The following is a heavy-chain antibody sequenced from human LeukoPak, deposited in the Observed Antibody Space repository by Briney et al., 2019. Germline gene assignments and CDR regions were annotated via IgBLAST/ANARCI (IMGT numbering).Heavy chain of an antibody. Sequence: SETLSLTCTVSGGSVSSGTYYWSWIRQPPGKGLEWIGYIYYSGSTNYNPSLKSRVIISVDTSKNQCSLKLSSVTTADTAVYYCTRSTNLEAFDIWGQGTMVTVSS. D-gene: IGHD2-8*01. CDR1: GGSVSSGTYY. J-gene: IGHJ3*02. V-gene: IGHV4-61*01. CDR2: IYYSGST. CDR3: TRSTNLEAFDI.